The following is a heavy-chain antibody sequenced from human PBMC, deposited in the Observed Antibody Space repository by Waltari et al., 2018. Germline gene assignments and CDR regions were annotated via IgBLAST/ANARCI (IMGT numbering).Heavy chain of an antibody. D-gene: IGHD4-17*01. Sequence: QVQLQESGPGLVKPSETLSLTCTVSGGSISSYYWSWIRQPPGKGLEWIGYIYYSGSTNYNPSLKSRVTISVDTSKNQFSLKLSSVTAADTAVYYCARVMRTTVVTYYFDYWGQGTLVTVSS. CDR2: IYYSGST. CDR1: GGSISSYY. CDR3: ARVMRTTVVTYYFDY. J-gene: IGHJ4*02. V-gene: IGHV4-59*01.